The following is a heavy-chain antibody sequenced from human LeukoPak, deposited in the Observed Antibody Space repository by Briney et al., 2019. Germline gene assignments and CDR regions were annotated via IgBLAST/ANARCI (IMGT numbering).Heavy chain of an antibody. CDR1: GYTFTGYF. CDR3: AIDLLGGYVRSAGYYYYGMDV. V-gene: IGHV1-2*02. D-gene: IGHD5-12*01. J-gene: IGHJ6*02. Sequence: ASVKVSCKASGYTFTGYFMHWVRQAPGQGLEGMGWINPNRGGTNYAQKFQGRVTMTRDTSISTAYMEVSRLRSDGTAVYYCAIDLLGGYVRSAGYYYYGMDVWGQGSTVTVSS. CDR2: INPNRGGT.